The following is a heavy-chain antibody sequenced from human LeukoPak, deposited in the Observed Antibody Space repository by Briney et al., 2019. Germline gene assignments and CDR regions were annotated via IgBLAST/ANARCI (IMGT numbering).Heavy chain of an antibody. CDR3: ARDRGMSSSYFDC. CDR1: GGSISSGGYS. CDR2: IYHSGTT. V-gene: IGHV4-30-2*01. Sequence: SQTLSLTCAVSGGSISSGGYSWSWIRQPPGKGLEWIGYIYHSGTTYYNPSLKSRVTISVDRSKNQFSLNLSSVTAADTAVYYCARDRGMSSSYFDCWGQGTLVTVSS. D-gene: IGHD6-6*01. J-gene: IGHJ4*02.